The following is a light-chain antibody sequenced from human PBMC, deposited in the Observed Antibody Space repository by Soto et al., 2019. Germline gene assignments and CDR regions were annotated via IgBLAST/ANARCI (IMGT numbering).Light chain of an antibody. CDR3: QQYCSSPKT. V-gene: IGKV3-20*01. Sequence: EIVLTQSPGTLSLSPGERATLSCRASPSVSSSYLAWYQQKPGQAPRLLIYGASSRATGIPDRFSCSGSGTDFTLTISRLEPEDFAVYYCQQYCSSPKTFGQGTKVEIK. J-gene: IGKJ1*01. CDR1: PSVSSSY. CDR2: GAS.